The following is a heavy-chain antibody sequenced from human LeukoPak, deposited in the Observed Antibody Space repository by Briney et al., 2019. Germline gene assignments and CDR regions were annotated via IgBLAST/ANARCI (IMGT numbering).Heavy chain of an antibody. J-gene: IGHJ4*02. D-gene: IGHD3-9*01. V-gene: IGHV3-49*04. CDR1: EFPIHRFEDYF. Sequence: PGGSLRLSCTVSEFPIHRFEDYFVSWVRQAPGKGLEWVGFIRSPHYDGTPQYAASAKGRVTISRDDSKNIAYLEIHSLTTDDTGVYYCYTFLAGYSPDYWGQGTLLSVSS. CDR2: IRSPHYDGTP. CDR3: YTFLAGYSPDY.